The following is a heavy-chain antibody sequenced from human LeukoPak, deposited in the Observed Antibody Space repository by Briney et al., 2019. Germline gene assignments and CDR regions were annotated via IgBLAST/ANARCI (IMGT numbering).Heavy chain of an antibody. CDR1: GFTFSSYA. D-gene: IGHD4/OR15-4a*01. J-gene: IGHJ4*02. V-gene: IGHV3-23*01. CDR2: ISNSGGST. Sequence: GGSLRLSCAASGFTFSSYAMSWVRQAPGKGLEWVSGISNSGGSTYYADSVKGRFTISRDNSKNTLYVQMNSLRAEDTAVYYCARRAGAYSHPYDYWGQGTLVTVSS. CDR3: ARRAGAYSHPYDY.